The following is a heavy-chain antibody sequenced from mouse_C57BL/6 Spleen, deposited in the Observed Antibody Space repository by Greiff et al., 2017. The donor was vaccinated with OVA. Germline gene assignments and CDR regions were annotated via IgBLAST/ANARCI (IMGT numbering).Heavy chain of an antibody. CDR2: ISYSGST. J-gene: IGHJ3*01. V-gene: IGHV3-1*01. Sequence: EVQLVESGPGMVKPSQSLSLTCTVTGYSITSGYDWHWIRHFPGNKLEWMGYISYSGSTNYNPSLKSRISITHDTSKNHFFLKLNSVTTEDTATYYCASGGYYGSSWFAYWGQGTLVTVSA. CDR3: ASGGYYGSSWFAY. CDR1: GYSITSGYD. D-gene: IGHD1-1*01.